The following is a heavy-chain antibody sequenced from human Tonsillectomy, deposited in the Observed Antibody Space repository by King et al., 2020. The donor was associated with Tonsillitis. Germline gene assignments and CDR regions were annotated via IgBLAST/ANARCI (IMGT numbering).Heavy chain of an antibody. CDR3: ARQITGTFDAFDI. Sequence: VQLVQSGAEVKKAGESLKISCKGSGYSFTSNWIAWVRQIPGKGLEWMGIIYPGDSDTRDSPSFQGQVTISVDKSISTASLQWSSLKASDTAMYYCARQITGTFDAFDIWGQGTRVTVSS. J-gene: IGHJ3*02. CDR1: GYSFTSNW. V-gene: IGHV5-51*01. D-gene: IGHD1-20*01. CDR2: IYPGDSDT.